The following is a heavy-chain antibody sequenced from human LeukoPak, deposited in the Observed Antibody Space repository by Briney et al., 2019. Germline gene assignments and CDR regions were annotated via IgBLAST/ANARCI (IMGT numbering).Heavy chain of an antibody. CDR2: INPNSGGT. V-gene: IGHV1-2*02. CDR1: GYTFTGYY. Sequence: ASVKVSCKASGYTFTGYYMHWVRQAPGQGLEWMGWINPNSGGTNYAQKFQGRVTMTRDTSISTAYMELSRLRSDDTAVYYCARGREYSSSEGNWFDPWGQGTLVTVSS. J-gene: IGHJ5*02. CDR3: ARGREYSSSEGNWFDP. D-gene: IGHD6-13*01.